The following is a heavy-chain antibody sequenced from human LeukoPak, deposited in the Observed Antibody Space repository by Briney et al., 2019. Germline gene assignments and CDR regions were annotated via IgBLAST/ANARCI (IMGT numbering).Heavy chain of an antibody. CDR3: ARAGLRWSATSTKYFDY. V-gene: IGHV3-48*04. J-gene: IGHJ4*02. CDR2: ISSSGSTI. CDR1: GFTFSSYS. D-gene: IGHD3-16*01. Sequence: PGGSLRLSCAASGFTFSSYSMTWVRQAPGKGLEWVSYISSSGSTIYYADSVKGRFTISRDNAKNSLYLQMNSLRAEDTAVYYCARAGLRWSATSTKYFDYWGQGTLVTVSS.